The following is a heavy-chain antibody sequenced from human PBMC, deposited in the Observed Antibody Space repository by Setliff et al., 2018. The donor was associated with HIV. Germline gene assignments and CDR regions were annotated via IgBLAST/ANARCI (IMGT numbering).Heavy chain of an antibody. CDR1: GGSISSSSYY. J-gene: IGHJ6*03. V-gene: IGHV4-61*05. Sequence: PSETLSLTCTVSGGSISSSSYYWGWIRQPPGKGLEWIGYIYYSGSTNYNPSLKSRVTISVDTSKNQFSLRLTSVTAADTAMYHCARGMYRSRWYARDHYYIDVWGKGTTVTV. CDR3: ARGMYRSRWYARDHYYIDV. CDR2: IYYSGST. D-gene: IGHD6-13*01.